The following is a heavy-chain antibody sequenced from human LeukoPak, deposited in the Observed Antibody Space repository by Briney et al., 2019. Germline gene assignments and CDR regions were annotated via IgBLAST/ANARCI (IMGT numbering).Heavy chain of an antibody. CDR2: IYTSGST. V-gene: IGHV4-4*07. CDR1: GGSISSYY. J-gene: IGHJ4*02. Sequence: SETLSLTCTVSGGSISSYYWSWIRQPAGKGLEWIGRIYTSGSTNYNPSLKSRVTMSVDTSKNQFSLKLSSVTAADTAVYYCARDNYDLWSGYYHFDYWGQGTLVTVSS. CDR3: ARDNYDLWSGYYHFDY. D-gene: IGHD3-3*01.